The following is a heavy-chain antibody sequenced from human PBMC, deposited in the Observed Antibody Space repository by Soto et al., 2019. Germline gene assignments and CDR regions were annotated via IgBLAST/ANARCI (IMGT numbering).Heavy chain of an antibody. CDR2: IWYDGSNK. V-gene: IGHV3-33*01. D-gene: IGHD3-22*01. J-gene: IGHJ4*02. CDR3: AREVDSSGYYHYYFDY. Sequence: PGGSLRLSCAASGFTFSSYGMHWVRQAPGKGLEWVAVIWYDGSNKYYADSVKGRFTISRDNSKNTLYLQMNSLRAEDTAVYYCAREVDSSGYYHYYFDYWGQGTLVTVSS. CDR1: GFTFSSYG.